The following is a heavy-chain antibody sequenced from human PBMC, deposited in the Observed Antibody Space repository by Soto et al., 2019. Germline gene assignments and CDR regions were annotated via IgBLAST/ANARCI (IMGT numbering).Heavy chain of an antibody. CDR1: GGSISSYY. CDR3: ASFSSPGVSWYFDL. D-gene: IGHD3-10*01. V-gene: IGHV4-59*01. CDR2: IYYSGST. Sequence: SSETLSLTCTVSGGSISSYYWRWIRQPPGKGLEWIGYIYYSGSTNYNPSLKSRVTISVDTSKNQFSLKLSSVTAADTAVYYCASFSSPGVSWYFDLWGRGTLVTAPQ. J-gene: IGHJ2*01.